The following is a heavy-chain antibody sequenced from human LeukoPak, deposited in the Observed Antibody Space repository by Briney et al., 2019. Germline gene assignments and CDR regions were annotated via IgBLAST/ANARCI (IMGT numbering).Heavy chain of an antibody. J-gene: IGHJ4*02. Sequence: GGSLRLSCAASGFTFSSYGMHWVRQAPGKGLEWVGVISYDGSNKYYADSVKGRFTISRDNSKNTLYLQMNSLRAEDTAVYYCAKDCRYYFDYWGQGTLVTVSS. CDR1: GFTFSSYG. V-gene: IGHV3-30*18. CDR3: AKDCRYYFDY. CDR2: ISYDGSNK.